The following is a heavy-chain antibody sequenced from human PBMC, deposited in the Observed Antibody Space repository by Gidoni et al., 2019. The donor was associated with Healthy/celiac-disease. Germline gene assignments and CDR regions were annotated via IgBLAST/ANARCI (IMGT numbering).Heavy chain of an antibody. CDR2: INSEGSIT. J-gene: IGHJ3*02. Sequence: EVQLVESGGVLVQPGGSLRLSCSASGFTFSSYWMHWVRQAPGKGLVWFARINSEGSITSYADSVKGRFTISRDNAKNTLYLQMISLRAEDTAVYYCARVGKVDSSSWSDAFDIWGQGTMVTVFS. CDR1: GFTFSSYW. D-gene: IGHD6-13*01. CDR3: ARVGKVDSSSWSDAFDI. V-gene: IGHV3-74*01.